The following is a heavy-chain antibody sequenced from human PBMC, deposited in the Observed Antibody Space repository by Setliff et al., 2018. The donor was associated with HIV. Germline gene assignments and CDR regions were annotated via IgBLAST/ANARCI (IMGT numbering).Heavy chain of an antibody. D-gene: IGHD4-17*01. V-gene: IGHV4-59*08. CDR3: ARVETTVTSRLDY. J-gene: IGHJ4*02. CDR1: GGSISSHY. Sequence: SSETLSLTCTVSGGSISSHYWSWIRQPPGKGLEWIGSIYYSGSTNYNPSLKSRVTISVDTSKNQFSLKLSSVTAADAAVYYCARVETTVTSRLDYWGQGTLVTVSS. CDR2: IYYSGST.